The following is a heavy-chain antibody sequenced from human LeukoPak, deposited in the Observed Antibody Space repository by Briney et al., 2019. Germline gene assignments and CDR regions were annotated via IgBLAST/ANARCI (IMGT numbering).Heavy chain of an antibody. J-gene: IGHJ5*02. V-gene: IGHV1-46*01. Sequence: ASVKVSCKASGYTFITYYIHWVRQAPGQGLEWMGITNPNGGTTSHAQKFQGRVTMTRDTSTSTVYMELSSLRSDDTAMYYCARESPPNWFDPWGQGTLVTVSS. CDR2: TNPNGGTT. CDR3: ARESPPNWFDP. CDR1: GYTFITYY.